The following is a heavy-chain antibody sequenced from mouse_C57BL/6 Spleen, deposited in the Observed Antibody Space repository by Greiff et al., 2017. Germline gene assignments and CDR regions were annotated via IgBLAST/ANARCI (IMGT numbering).Heavy chain of an antibody. Sequence: VKLMESGPELVKPGASVKISCKASGYAFSSSWLNWVKQRPGKGLEWIGRIYPGDGDTNYNGKFKGKATLTADKSSSTAYMQLSSLTSEDSAVYFCARGNWDRGDYWGQGTTLTVSS. CDR1: GYAFSSSW. J-gene: IGHJ2*01. D-gene: IGHD4-1*01. V-gene: IGHV1-82*01. CDR3: ARGNWDRGDY. CDR2: IYPGDGDT.